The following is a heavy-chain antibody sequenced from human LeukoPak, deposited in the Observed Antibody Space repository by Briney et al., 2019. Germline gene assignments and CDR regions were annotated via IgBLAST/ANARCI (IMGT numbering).Heavy chain of an antibody. Sequence: PGRSLRLSCAASGFTFDDYAMHWVRQAPGKGLEWVSGISWNSGSIGYADSVKGRFTISRDNAKNSLYLQMNSLRAEDTALYYCAKDVAAAGAGGYFQHWGQGTLVTVSS. V-gene: IGHV3-9*01. D-gene: IGHD6-13*01. J-gene: IGHJ1*01. CDR2: ISWNSGSI. CDR3: AKDVAAAGAGGYFQH. CDR1: GFTFDDYA.